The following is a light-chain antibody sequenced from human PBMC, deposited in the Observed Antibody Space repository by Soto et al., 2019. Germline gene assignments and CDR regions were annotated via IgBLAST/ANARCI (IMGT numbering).Light chain of an antibody. J-gene: IGKJ1*01. CDR1: QSVSTY. CDR3: QQYGSSGT. V-gene: IGKV3-11*01. Sequence: EIVLTQSPATLSLSPGERATPSCRASQSVSTYLAWYQQRPGQAPRLLIYDASYRATDIPPRFSGSGSGTDFTLTISRLEPEDFAVYYCQQYGSSGTFGQGTKVDIK. CDR2: DAS.